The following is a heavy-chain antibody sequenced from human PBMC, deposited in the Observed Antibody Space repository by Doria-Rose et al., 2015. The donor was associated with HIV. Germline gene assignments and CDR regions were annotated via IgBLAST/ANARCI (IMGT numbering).Heavy chain of an antibody. CDR2: IFSDDER. V-gene: IGHV2-26*01. J-gene: IGHJ4*02. D-gene: IGHD6-13*01. Sequence: SGPVLVKPTETLTLTCTVSGVSLSSPGMGVSWIRQPPGKALEWLANIFSDDERSYKTSLKSRLTISRCTSKSQVVLTMTDMDPVDTATYYCARIKSSRWYHKYYFDFWGQGTLVIASA. CDR3: ARIKSSRWYHKYYFDF. CDR1: GVSLSSPGMG.